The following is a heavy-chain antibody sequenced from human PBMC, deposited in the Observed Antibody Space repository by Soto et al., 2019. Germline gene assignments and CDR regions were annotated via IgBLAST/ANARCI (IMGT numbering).Heavy chain of an antibody. CDR3: TTGPPRYASFWGALRNYYGMDV. Sequence: EVQLVESGGGLVKPGGSLRLSCAASGFTFSNAWMNWVRHAPGKGLEWVGRIKSKSDGGTTDYAAPVKGRFTISRDDPKNTLNLQMNSLKTEQTAVYYCTTGPPRYASFWGALRNYYGMDVWGQGTMVIGSS. CDR2: IKSKSDGGTT. J-gene: IGHJ6*02. CDR1: GFTFSNAW. V-gene: IGHV3-15*07. D-gene: IGHD3-16*01.